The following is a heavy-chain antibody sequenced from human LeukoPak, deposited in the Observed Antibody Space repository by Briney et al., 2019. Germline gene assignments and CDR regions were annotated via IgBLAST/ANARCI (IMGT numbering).Heavy chain of an antibody. CDR1: GFTFSSYG. CDR2: ISYDGSNK. D-gene: IGHD2-15*01. Sequence: GGSLRLSCAASGFTFSSYGMHWVRQAPGKGLEWVAVISYDGSNKYYADSVKGRFTISRDNSKKTLYLQMNSLRAEDTAVYYCASQGYCSGGTCYSGGWGQGTLVTVSS. J-gene: IGHJ4*02. CDR3: ASQGYCSGGTCYSGG. V-gene: IGHV3-30*03.